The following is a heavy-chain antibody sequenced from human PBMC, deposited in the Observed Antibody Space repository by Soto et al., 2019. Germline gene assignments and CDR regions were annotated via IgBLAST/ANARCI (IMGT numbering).Heavy chain of an antibody. CDR1: GITFGIRA. V-gene: IGHV3-23*01. J-gene: IGHJ4*02. D-gene: IGHD3-10*01. Sequence: PRGSLILSCVASGITFGIRAMSWVRQAPGEGLEWVSTITDTGGDTKYADSVRGRFTMSRDNSKKTLYLQMNSLRVEDSALYYCARGSTDSYQGSRIFDFWGRGTMVTVSS. CDR3: ARGSTDSYQGSRIFDF. CDR2: ITDTGGDT.